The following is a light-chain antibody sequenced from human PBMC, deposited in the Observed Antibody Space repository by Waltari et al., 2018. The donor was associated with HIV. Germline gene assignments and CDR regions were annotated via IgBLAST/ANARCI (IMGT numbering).Light chain of an antibody. CDR1: ILPSQY. Sequence: SSELTQPPSVSVSPGQTAKITCSGDILPSQYVYWYQQKPGQAPVLIIKKDSGRPSGIPERFSGSTSGTIVTLTITGVQTEDEADYYCQSADSSGTSVEFGGGTKLTVL. CDR3: QSADSSGTSVE. V-gene: IGLV3-25*03. J-gene: IGLJ2*01. CDR2: KDS.